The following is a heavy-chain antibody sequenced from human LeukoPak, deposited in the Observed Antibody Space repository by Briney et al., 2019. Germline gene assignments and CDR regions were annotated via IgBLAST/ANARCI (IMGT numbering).Heavy chain of an antibody. Sequence: GGSLRLSCAASGFTFSSYGMHWVRQAPGKGLEWVAVISYDGSNKYYADSVEGRFTISRDNSKNTLYLQMNSLRAEDTAVYYCAMAAFDIWGQGTMVTVSS. CDR1: GFTFSSYG. CDR3: AMAAFDI. V-gene: IGHV3-30*03. CDR2: ISYDGSNK. J-gene: IGHJ3*02.